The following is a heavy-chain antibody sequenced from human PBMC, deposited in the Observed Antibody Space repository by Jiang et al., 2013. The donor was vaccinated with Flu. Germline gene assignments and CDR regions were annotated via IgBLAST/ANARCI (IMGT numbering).Heavy chain of an antibody. D-gene: IGHD2/OR15-2a*01. CDR3: ATWSLCNIDTCKGGNFFYYGLDV. CDR2: FIPFLNMP. Sequence: SGAEVKKFGSSVKVSCKVSGDSVTKYAISWVRQAPGQGLEWVGGFIPFLNMPNYAQRFQGRVTITADTSMNTAYMEMTTLRSDDTALYFCATWSLCNIDTCKGGNFFYYGLDVWGQGTPVTVSS. CDR1: GDSVTKYA. J-gene: IGHJ6*02. V-gene: IGHV1-69*04.